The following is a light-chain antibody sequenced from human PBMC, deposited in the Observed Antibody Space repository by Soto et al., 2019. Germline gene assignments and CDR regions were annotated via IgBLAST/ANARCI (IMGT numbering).Light chain of an antibody. CDR3: QHDGTSAL. V-gene: IGKV3-20*01. J-gene: IGKJ3*01. CDR2: DAS. Sequence: EIVLTQSPGTLSLSPGERATLSCRASQSVSSSYLAWYQQKPGQAPRLLIYDASRATGIPDRFSGSGSGTDFPLTITRLEPEDFAVYYCQHDGTSALFGPGTKVDI. CDR1: QSVSSSY.